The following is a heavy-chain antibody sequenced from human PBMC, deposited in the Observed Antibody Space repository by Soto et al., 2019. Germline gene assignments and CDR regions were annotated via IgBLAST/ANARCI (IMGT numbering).Heavy chain of an antibody. D-gene: IGHD2-15*01. CDR2: INTDSGNT. CDR1: GYTFAGYL. Sequence: ASVKVSCKASGYTFAGYLLHWVRQAPGQGLEWMGWINTDSGNTNYARKFQGRVTMTTDTSTSTAYMELSSLRSDDTAVYYCTRGFCSGDTRYWGMDVWGQGTMVTVSS. CDR3: TRGFCSGDTRYWGMDV. V-gene: IGHV1-2*02. J-gene: IGHJ6*02.